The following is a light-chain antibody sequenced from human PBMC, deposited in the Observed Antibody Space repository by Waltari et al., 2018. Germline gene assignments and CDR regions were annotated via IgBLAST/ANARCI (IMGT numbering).Light chain of an antibody. V-gene: IGKV4-1*01. CDR1: QSVLYDSNKKNY. CDR3: QQCYGLPLT. CDR2: WAS. Sequence: DIVMTQSPDSLAVSLCERATITCKSSQSVLYDSNKKNYLGWYQKKPGQPPKLLISWASTRESGVPDRFSGSGSGTDFTLTISSLQAEDVAVYYCQQCYGLPLTFGPGTRVDIK. J-gene: IGKJ3*01.